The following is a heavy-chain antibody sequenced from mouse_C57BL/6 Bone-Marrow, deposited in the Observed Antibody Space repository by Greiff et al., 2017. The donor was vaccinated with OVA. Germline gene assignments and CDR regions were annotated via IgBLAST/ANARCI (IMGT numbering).Heavy chain of an antibody. V-gene: IGHV7-1*01. J-gene: IGHJ1*03. CDR3: ARDAEGKPRYFDV. Sequence: EVKLVESGGGLVQSGRSLRLSCATSGFTFSDFYMEWVRQAPGKGLEWIAASRNKANDYTTEYSASVKGRFIVSRDTSQSILYLQMNALRAEDTAIYYCARDAEGKPRYFDVWGTGTTVTVSS. D-gene: IGHD3-3*01. CDR1: GFTFSDFY. CDR2: SRNKANDYTT.